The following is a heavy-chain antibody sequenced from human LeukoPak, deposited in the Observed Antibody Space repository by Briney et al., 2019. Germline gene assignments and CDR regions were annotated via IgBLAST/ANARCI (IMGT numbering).Heavy chain of an antibody. V-gene: IGHV3-48*04. D-gene: IGHD3-3*01. CDR2: ISSSGSTI. J-gene: IGHJ4*02. CDR1: GFTFSSYA. CDR3: AREADYDFWSGYYGGGYFDY. Sequence: GGSLRLSCAASGFTFSSYAMSWVRQAPGKGLEWVSYISSSGSTIYYADSVKGRFTISRDNAKNSLYLQMNSLRAEDTAVYYCAREADYDFWSGYYGGGYFDYWGQGTLVTVSS.